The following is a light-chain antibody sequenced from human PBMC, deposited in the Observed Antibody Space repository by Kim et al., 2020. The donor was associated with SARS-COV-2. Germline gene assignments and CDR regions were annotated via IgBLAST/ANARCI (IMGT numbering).Light chain of an antibody. J-gene: IGLJ2*01. V-gene: IGLV3-19*01. CDR1: SLRTYY. Sequence: SSELTQDPAVSVALGQTVRITCQGDSLRTYYASWYQQKPGQAPRLVIYGKNNRPSGIPDRFSGSSSGNTASLTVTGAQAVDEADYYCNSRDKSGDHVLFG. CDR3: NSRDKSGDHVL. CDR2: GKN.